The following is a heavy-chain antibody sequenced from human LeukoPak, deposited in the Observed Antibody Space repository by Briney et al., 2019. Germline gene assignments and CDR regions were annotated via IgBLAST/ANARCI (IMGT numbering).Heavy chain of an antibody. CDR1: GFTSSKYA. CDR3: AKEVVGATSYFDY. V-gene: IGHV3-23*01. CDR2: ISGTGHSS. Sequence: GGSLRLSCAASGFTSSKYAMTWVRQPPGKGLEWVSSISGTGHSSNYADSVKGRFTISRDNSNNTLFLQMDGLRVEDTAIYYCAKEVVGATSYFDYWGQGTLVTVSS. D-gene: IGHD1-26*01. J-gene: IGHJ4*02.